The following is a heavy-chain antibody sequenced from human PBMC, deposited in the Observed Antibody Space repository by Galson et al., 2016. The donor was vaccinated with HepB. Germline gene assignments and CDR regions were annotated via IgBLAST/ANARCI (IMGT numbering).Heavy chain of an antibody. CDR2: IWYDGSNK. Sequence: SLRLSCAASGFTFSSHGMHWVRQAPGKGLEWVAVIWYDGSNKYHADSAKGRFTISRDNSKTMLYLQMNSLRAEDTAVYYCARDQYGDYAYTIDYWGQGTLVTVSS. V-gene: IGHV3-33*01. CDR1: GFTFSSHG. CDR3: ARDQYGDYAYTIDY. J-gene: IGHJ4*02. D-gene: IGHD4-17*01.